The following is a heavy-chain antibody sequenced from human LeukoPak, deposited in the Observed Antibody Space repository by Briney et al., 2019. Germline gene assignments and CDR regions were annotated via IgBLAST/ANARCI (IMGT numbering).Heavy chain of an antibody. CDR3: AKGYYGSGSIRYYFDY. J-gene: IGHJ4*02. D-gene: IGHD3-10*01. V-gene: IGHV3-9*01. CDR1: GFTFDDYA. CDR2: ISWNSGSI. Sequence: GGSLRLSCAASGFTFDDYAMHWVRQAPGKGLGWVSGISWNSGSIGYADSVKGRFTISRDNAKNSLYLQMNSLRAEDTALYYCAKGYYGSGSIRYYFDYWDQGTLVTVSS.